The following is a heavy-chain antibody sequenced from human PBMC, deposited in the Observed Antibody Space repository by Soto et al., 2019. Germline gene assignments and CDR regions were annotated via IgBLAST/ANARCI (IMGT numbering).Heavy chain of an antibody. J-gene: IGHJ3*02. CDR2: ISWNSGSI. D-gene: IGHD3-10*01. CDR3: ACLLFYGSGSYYTPEGAFDI. Sequence: SLKISCAASGFTFDDYAMHWVRQAPGKGLEWVSGISWNSGSIGYADSVKGRFTISRDNAKNSLYLQMNSLRAEDTALYYCACLLFYGSGSYYTPEGAFDIWGQGTMVTVSS. CDR1: GFTFDDYA. V-gene: IGHV3-9*01.